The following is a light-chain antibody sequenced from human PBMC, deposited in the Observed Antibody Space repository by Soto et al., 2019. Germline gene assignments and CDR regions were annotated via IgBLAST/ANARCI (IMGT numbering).Light chain of an antibody. J-gene: IGLJ2*01. CDR1: SGSIASNY. CDR2: EDN. CDR3: QSDDASNVV. V-gene: IGLV6-57*03. Sequence: NFMLTQPHSVSESPGKTVTISCTRSSGSIASNYVQWYQQRPGSVPTTVIYEDNQRPSRVPDRFSGSIDSSSNSASLTSSRLKTEDEAYYYCQSDDASNVVFGGGTKLTVL.